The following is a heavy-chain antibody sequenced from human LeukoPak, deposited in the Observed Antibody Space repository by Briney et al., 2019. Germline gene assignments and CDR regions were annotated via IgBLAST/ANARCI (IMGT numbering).Heavy chain of an antibody. J-gene: IGHJ6*02. D-gene: IGHD3-3*01. Sequence: SETLSLTCAAYGGSFSGYYWSWIRQPPGKGLEWIGEINHSGSTNYNPSLKSRVTISVDTSKNQFSLKLSSVTAADTAVYYCARGKGITIFGASYYYYGMDVWGQGTTVTVSS. CDR3: ARGKGITIFGASYYYYGMDV. CDR2: INHSGST. V-gene: IGHV4-34*01. CDR1: GGSFSGYY.